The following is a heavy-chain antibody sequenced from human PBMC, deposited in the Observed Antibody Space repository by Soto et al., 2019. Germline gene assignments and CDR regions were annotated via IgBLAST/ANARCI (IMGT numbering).Heavy chain of an antibody. D-gene: IGHD2-2*01. CDR2: IKSKTDGGTT. CDR1: GFTFSNAW. J-gene: IGHJ4*02. V-gene: IGHV3-15*07. CDR3: TTYVASFSGDFDY. Sequence: GGSLRLSCAASGFTFSNAWMNWVRQAPGKGLEWVGRIKSKTDGGTTDYAAPVKGRFTISRDDSKNTLYLQMNSLKTEDTAVYYCTTYVASFSGDFDYWGQGTLVTVSS.